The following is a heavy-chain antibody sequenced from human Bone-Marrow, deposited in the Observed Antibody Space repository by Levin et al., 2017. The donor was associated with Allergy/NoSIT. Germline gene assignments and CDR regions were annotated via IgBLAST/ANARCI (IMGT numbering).Heavy chain of an antibody. D-gene: IGHD6-13*01. J-gene: IGHJ6*02. CDR1: GFSFSYYG. Sequence: GESLKISCAASGFSFSYYGIHWVRQAPGKGLEWVAFISYDGDKQNYVDSVKGRFIISRDISNNTVFLQLNSLRSEDTAVYYCAEDEAAAGFYSYSGMDVWGQGTTVTVSS. V-gene: IGHV3-30*18. CDR3: AEDEAAAGFYSYSGMDV. CDR2: ISYDGDKQ.